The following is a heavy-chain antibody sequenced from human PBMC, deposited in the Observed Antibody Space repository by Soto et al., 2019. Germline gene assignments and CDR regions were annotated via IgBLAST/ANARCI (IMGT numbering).Heavy chain of an antibody. V-gene: IGHV4-31*03. J-gene: IGHJ4*02. Sequence: SETLSLTCTVSGGSISSGGYYWSWIRQHPGKGLEWIGYIYYSGSTYYNPSLKSRVTISVDTSKNQFSLKLSSVTAADTAVYYCASLSFYDILTGYYFFDYWGQGTLVTVSS. CDR2: IYYSGST. D-gene: IGHD3-9*01. CDR1: GGSISSGGYY. CDR3: ASLSFYDILTGYYFFDY.